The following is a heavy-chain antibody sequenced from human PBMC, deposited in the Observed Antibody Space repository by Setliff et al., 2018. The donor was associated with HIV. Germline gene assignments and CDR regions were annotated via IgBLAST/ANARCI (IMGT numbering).Heavy chain of an antibody. CDR2: IYYSGNT. CDR1: GFSLSTPGMS. D-gene: IGHD1-26*01. J-gene: IGHJ4*02. Sequence: SGPTLVNPRQTLTVTCTFSGFSLSTPGMSVGWIRQPPGKGLEWIGWIYYSGNTRYNPSLKSRVTISLDTSKNRFSLQLTSVTAADTAVYYCARHRDGGTYPLDYWGQGTLVTVSS. CDR3: ARHRDGGTYPLDY. V-gene: IGHV4-61*08.